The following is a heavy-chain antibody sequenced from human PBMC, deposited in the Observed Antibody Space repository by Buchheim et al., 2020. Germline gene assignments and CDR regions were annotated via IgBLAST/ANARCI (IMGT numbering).Heavy chain of an antibody. J-gene: IGHJ2*01. D-gene: IGHD5-12*01. Sequence: EVQLVESGGYLVQPGGSLRLSCAASGFTFSTYWMTWVRQGPGKGLEWVANIKPDGGEKSYVDSVKGRFTVSRDNAWSSLYLQMDSLRVEDTAVYFCARLAPVSQSVDYWYFDLWGRGTL. V-gene: IGHV3-7*04. CDR1: GFTFSTYW. CDR2: IKPDGGEK. CDR3: ARLAPVSQSVDYWYFDL.